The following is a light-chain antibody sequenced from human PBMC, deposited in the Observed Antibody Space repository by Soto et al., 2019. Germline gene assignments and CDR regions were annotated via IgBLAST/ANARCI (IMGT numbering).Light chain of an antibody. CDR2: KDS. V-gene: IGLV3-25*02. CDR3: QSEVSSGTYVV. J-gene: IGLJ2*01. CDR1: ALPKQY. Sequence: SYELTQPPSVSVSPGQTARITCSGDALPKQYAYWYQQKPGQAPVMVMYKDSERPSGISERFSGSSSGTTVTLTISGVQAEDEADYYCQSEVSSGTYVVFGGGTKVTVL.